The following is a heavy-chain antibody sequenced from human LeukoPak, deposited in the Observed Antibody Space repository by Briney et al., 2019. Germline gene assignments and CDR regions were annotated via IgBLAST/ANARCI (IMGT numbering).Heavy chain of an antibody. Sequence: SETLSLTCTVSGGSISSYYWSWIRQPPGKGLEWIGYIYYSGSTNYNPSLKSRVTISVDMSKNQFSLKLTSVTAADTAVYYCARQRGGTDYSYDYWGQGILVTVSS. CDR2: IYYSGST. D-gene: IGHD3/OR15-3a*01. V-gene: IGHV4-59*08. CDR1: GGSISSYY. J-gene: IGHJ4*02. CDR3: ARQRGGTDYSYDY.